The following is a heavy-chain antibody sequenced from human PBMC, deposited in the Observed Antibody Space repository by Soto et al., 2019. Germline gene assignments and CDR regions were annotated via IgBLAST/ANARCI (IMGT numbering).Heavy chain of an antibody. CDR3: ARHRYSYGVYYFDY. D-gene: IGHD5-18*01. Sequence: ETLSLTCIVSGGSISNYYWSWIRQPPGKGLEWIGYIYYSGSTNYNPSLTSRVTISVDTSKNQFSLKLSSVTAADTAVYYCARHRYSYGVYYFDYWGQGTLVTVSS. CDR1: GGSISNYY. J-gene: IGHJ4*02. CDR2: IYYSGST. V-gene: IGHV4-59*08.